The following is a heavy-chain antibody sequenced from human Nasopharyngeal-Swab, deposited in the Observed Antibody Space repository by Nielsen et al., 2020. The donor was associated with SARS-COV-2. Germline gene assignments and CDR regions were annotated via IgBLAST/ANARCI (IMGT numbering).Heavy chain of an antibody. J-gene: IGHJ6*02. CDR3: ARGRLSNYYGMDV. CDR2: MNPNSGNT. D-gene: IGHD3-16*02. Sequence: RHAPGQGLEWMGWMNPNSGNTGYAQKFQGRVTMTRNTSISTAYMELSSLRSEDTAVYYCARGRLSNYYGMDVWGQGTTVTVSS. V-gene: IGHV1-8*01.